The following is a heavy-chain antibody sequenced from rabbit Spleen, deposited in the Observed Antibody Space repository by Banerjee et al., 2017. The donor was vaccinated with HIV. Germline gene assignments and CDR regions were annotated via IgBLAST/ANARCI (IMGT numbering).Heavy chain of an antibody. J-gene: IGHJ6*01. CDR1: GFDFSSNA. Sequence: QEQLVESGGGLVQPEGSLTLTCKASGFDFSSNAMCWVRQAPGKGPEWIACISNGDGSTYYATWVNGRFTCSKTSSTTVTLQMTSLTVADTATYFCARDTGSSFSSYGMDLWGPGTLVTVS. V-gene: IGHV1S47*01. D-gene: IGHD8-1*01. CDR3: ARDTGSSFSSYGMDL. CDR2: ISNGDGST.